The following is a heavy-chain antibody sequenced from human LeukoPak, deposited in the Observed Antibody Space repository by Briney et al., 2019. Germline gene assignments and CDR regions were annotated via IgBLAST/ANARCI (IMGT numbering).Heavy chain of an antibody. J-gene: IGHJ4*02. CDR3: ARDGSLPDY. CDR1: GFTFSNYW. V-gene: IGHV3-74*01. CDR2: ITSDGGIT. Sequence: GGSLRLSCAASGFTFSNYWMHWVRQAPGQGLVWVSRITSDGGITTYADSVRGRFTISRDNSKNTLYLQMNSLRAEDGAVYYCARDGSLPDYWGQGTLVTVSS. D-gene: IGHD2-15*01.